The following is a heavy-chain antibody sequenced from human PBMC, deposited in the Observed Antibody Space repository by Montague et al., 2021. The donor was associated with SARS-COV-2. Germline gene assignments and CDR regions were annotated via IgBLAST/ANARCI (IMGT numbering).Heavy chain of an antibody. J-gene: IGHJ6*02. CDR1: GDSVSSHSVA. V-gene: IGHV6-1*01. D-gene: IGHD1-1*01. CDR2: TYYRSKWYN. CDR3: TSGREGNYNVMDV. Sequence: CAISGDSVSSHSVAWSWNRQSPSRGLEWLGRTYYRSKWYNDYAVSVRGRVTINPDTSKNQFSLQLNSVTPEDTAIYYCTSGREGNYNVMDVWGQGTTVTVSS.